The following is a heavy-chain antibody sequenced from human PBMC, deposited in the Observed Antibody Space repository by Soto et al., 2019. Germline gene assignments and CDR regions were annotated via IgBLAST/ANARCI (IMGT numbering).Heavy chain of an antibody. Sequence: QVQLQESGPGLVKPSGTLSLTCAVSGGSISSSNWWSWVRQPPGKGLKWIGEIYHSGSTNYNPSLISRVTISVDKSKNQFSLKLSSVPAADTAVYYCARVAVAGTRFDYWGQGTLVTVSS. J-gene: IGHJ4*02. CDR1: GGSISSSNW. D-gene: IGHD6-19*01. V-gene: IGHV4-4*02. CDR2: IYHSGST. CDR3: ARVAVAGTRFDY.